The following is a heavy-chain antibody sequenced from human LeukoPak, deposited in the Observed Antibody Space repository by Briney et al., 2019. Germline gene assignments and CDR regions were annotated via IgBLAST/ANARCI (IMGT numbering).Heavy chain of an antibody. CDR3: ARVSGAGYSDY. V-gene: IGHV3-7*01. D-gene: IGHD4/OR15-4a*01. CDR2: IKQDGSEK. J-gene: IGHJ4*02. Sequence: GSLRLSCAASEFTFSSYWMSWVRQAPGKGLEWVASIKQDGSEKYYVDSVKGRVTISRDNAKNSLYLQMNSLRAEDTAVYYCARVSGAGYSDYWGQGTLVTVFS. CDR1: EFTFSSYW.